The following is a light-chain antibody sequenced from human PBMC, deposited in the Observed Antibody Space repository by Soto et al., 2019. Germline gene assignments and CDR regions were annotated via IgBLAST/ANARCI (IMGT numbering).Light chain of an antibody. CDR1: QSISRQ. J-gene: IGKJ1*01. Sequence: DIQMTQSPSTWSASVGDRVSITFRASQSISRQLAWYQQKPWKAPNLLIYQATKLETGVPSRFTVSGTGTEFTRAISRLQPYDVATYLCLPYQSYWTFGQGPRLEVK. V-gene: IGKV1-5*03. CDR3: LPYQSYWT. CDR2: QAT.